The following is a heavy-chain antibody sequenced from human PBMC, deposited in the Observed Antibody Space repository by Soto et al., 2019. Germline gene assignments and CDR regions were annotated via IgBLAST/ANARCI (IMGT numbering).Heavy chain of an antibody. Sequence: QVQLVESGGGVVQPGTSLRLSCVGSGFTFRSYVIHWVRQAPGKGLEWVALTSYDGSNNFYGDSVKGRFTISRHNSRNTVELQMDSLRFEDPALYYCARWGTTGGLDVWGQGTLVSVSS. CDR3: ARWGTTGGLDV. CDR2: TSYDGSNN. J-gene: IGHJ4*02. CDR1: GFTFRSYV. V-gene: IGHV3-33*05. D-gene: IGHD3-16*01.